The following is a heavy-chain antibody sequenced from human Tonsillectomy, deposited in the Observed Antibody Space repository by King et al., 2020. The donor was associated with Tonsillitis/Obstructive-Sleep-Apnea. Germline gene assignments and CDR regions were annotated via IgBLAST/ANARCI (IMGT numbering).Heavy chain of an antibody. CDR2: LWYDGTNK. Sequence: VQLVESGGGVVQPGNSLTISCAASGFSLRTYVMHWVRQAPGKGLEWVACLWYDGTNKYFADSVKGRFTVSRVNSKNTLYLQMNSLSAEDTAVYYCARDQLSSDNHADYWGQGTLVTVSS. V-gene: IGHV3-33*01. D-gene: IGHD2-15*01. CDR1: GFSLRTYV. J-gene: IGHJ4*02. CDR3: ARDQLSSDNHADY.